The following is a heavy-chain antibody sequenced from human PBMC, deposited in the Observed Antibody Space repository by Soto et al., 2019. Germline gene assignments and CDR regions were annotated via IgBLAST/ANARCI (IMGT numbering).Heavy chain of an antibody. CDR3: ARVPQRAGLVSPPIVPPLDY. D-gene: IGHD3-9*01. CDR2: INHSGST. CDR1: GGSISSGGYY. V-gene: IGHV4-39*07. Sequence: SETLSLTCTVSGGSISSGGYYWSWIRQPPGKGLEWIGEINHSGSTNYNPSLKSRVTISVDTSKNQFSLKLSSVTAADTAVYYCARVPQRAGLVSPPIVPPLDYWGQGTLVTVSS. J-gene: IGHJ4*02.